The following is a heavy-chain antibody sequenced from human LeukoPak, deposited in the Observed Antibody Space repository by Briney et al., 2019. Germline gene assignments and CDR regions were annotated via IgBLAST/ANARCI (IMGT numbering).Heavy chain of an antibody. Sequence: ASVKVSCKASGGTFSSYAISWVRQAPGQGLEWMGRIIPMFGIANYAQKFQGRVTITADKSTSTAYMGLSSLRSDDTAAYYCARDGRTNIVVVPAAMFDYWGQGTLVTVSS. CDR3: ARDGRTNIVVVPAAMFDY. D-gene: IGHD2-2*01. CDR1: GGTFSSYA. J-gene: IGHJ4*02. CDR2: IIPMFGIA. V-gene: IGHV1-69*04.